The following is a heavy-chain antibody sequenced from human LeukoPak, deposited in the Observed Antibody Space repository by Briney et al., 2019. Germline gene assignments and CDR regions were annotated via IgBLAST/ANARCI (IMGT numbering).Heavy chain of an antibody. CDR1: GGSISSYY. CDR2: IYYSGST. Sequence: PSETLSLTCTVSGGSISSYYWSWIRQPPGKGLEWIGYIYYSGSTNYNPSLKSRVTISVDTSKNQFSLKLSSVTAADTAVYYCARDGYGGNRGWFDPWGQGTLVTVSS. J-gene: IGHJ5*02. D-gene: IGHD4-23*01. V-gene: IGHV4-59*01. CDR3: ARDGYGGNRGWFDP.